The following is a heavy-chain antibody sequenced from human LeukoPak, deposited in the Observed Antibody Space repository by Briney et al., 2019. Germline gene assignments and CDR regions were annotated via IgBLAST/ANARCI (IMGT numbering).Heavy chain of an antibody. CDR3: ARHPITFGGVIPDGPPIGWFDP. D-gene: IGHD3-16*02. J-gene: IGHJ5*02. Sequence: PSQTLSLTCAVSGDSISSASYCWSWVRQPAGKGLEWIGRFYSNGRTNYNPSLKSRVTISVDTSQNQFSLKLSSVTAADTAVYYCARHPITFGGVIPDGPPIGWFDPWGQGTLVTVSS. CDR2: FYSNGRT. V-gene: IGHV4-61*02. CDR1: GDSISSASYC.